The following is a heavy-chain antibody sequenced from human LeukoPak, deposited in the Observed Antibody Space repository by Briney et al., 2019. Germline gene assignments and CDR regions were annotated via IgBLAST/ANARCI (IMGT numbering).Heavy chain of an antibody. D-gene: IGHD2-2*01. J-gene: IGHJ3*02. CDR3: AKHGKIVVVPAAIDDAFDI. Sequence: GGSLRLSCAASGFTFSTYAMSWVSQAPGKGLEWVSAISGSGGDTYYADSVKGRFTISRDNSKNTLYLQMNSLRAEDTAVYYCAKHGKIVVVPAAIDDAFDIWGQGTMVTVSS. V-gene: IGHV3-23*01. CDR1: GFTFSTYA. CDR2: ISGSGGDT.